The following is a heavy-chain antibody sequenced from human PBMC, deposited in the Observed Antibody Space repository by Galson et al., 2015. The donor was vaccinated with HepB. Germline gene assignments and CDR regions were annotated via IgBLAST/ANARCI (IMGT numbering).Heavy chain of an antibody. CDR1: GFTFSDYY. Sequence: SLRLSCAASGFTFSDYYMSWIRQAPGKGLEWVSVIYSGGSTYYADSVKGRFTISRHNSKNTLYLQMNSLRAEDTAVYYCARDEGDLWGRGTLVTVSS. CDR2: IYSGGST. J-gene: IGHJ2*01. V-gene: IGHV3-53*04. CDR3: ARDEGDL.